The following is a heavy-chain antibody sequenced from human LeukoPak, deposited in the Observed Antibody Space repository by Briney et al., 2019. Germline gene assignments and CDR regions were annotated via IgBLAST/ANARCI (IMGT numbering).Heavy chain of an antibody. Sequence: PSETLSLTCAVYGGSFSGYYWSWIRQPPGKGLEWIGEINHSGSTNYNPSLKSRVTISVDTSKNQFSLKLSSVTAADTAVYYCARVSTVTTSFDYWGQGTLVTVSP. CDR2: INHSGST. CDR3: ARVSTVTTSFDY. V-gene: IGHV4-34*01. CDR1: GGSFSGYY. J-gene: IGHJ4*02. D-gene: IGHD4-11*01.